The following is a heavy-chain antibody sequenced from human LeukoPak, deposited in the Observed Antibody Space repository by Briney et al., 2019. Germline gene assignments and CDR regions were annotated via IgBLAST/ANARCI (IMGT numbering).Heavy chain of an antibody. J-gene: IGHJ4*02. CDR3: ARDPPRAQYSSGWYYFDY. D-gene: IGHD6-19*01. CDR1: GGTFSSYA. CDR2: IIPIFGTA. V-gene: IGHV1-69*06. Sequence: GASVKVSCKASGGTFSSYAISWVRQAPGQGLEWMGGIIPIFGTANYAQKFQGRVTITADKSTSTAYMELSSLRSEDTAVYYCARDPPRAQYSSGWYYFDYWGQGTLVTVSS.